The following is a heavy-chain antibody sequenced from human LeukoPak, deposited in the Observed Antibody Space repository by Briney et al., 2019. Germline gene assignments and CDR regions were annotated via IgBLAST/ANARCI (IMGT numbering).Heavy chain of an antibody. D-gene: IGHD1-14*01. CDR3: ARDNPEGYYMDV. V-gene: IGHV1-46*01. Sequence: ASVKVSCKASGYTFTDYYMHWVRQAPGRGLEWMGIINPSGGSTSYAQKFQGRVTMTRDMSTSTVYMELSSLRSEDTAVYYCARDNPEGYYMDVWGKGTTVTVSS. J-gene: IGHJ6*03. CDR1: GYTFTDYY. CDR2: INPSGGST.